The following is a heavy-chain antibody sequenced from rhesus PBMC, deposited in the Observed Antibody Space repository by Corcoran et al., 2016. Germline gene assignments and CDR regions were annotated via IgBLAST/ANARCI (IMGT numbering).Heavy chain of an antibody. J-gene: IGHJ4*01. CDR2: SYWDDYK. CDR1: GCSLTTSGMG. D-gene: IGHD6-25*01. CDR3: ARCDSGSWNYFDY. V-gene: IGHV2-174*01. Sequence: QDTFKESVPALVEPTQTLTLTCTFSGCSLTTSGMGVGWIRQPPGKALEWLALSYWDDYKRYSSSLRSRSTISKDTSKNQVGLTMTNMDPVDTATYYCARCDSGSWNYFDYWRQGVLVTVSS.